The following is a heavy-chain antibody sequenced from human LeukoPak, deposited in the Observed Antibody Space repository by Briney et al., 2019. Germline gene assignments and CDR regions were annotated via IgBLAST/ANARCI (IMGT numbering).Heavy chain of an antibody. J-gene: IGHJ4*02. Sequence: VGSLRLSCAASGFTFNSNAMSWVRQAPGKGLEWVSSISGSGGSTYYADSVKGRFTISRDNSKNTLSLQMNSLRAEDTAVFYCAKEGRYHFDYWGQGTLVTVSS. D-gene: IGHD1-26*01. V-gene: IGHV3-23*01. CDR1: GFTFNSNA. CDR2: ISGSGGST. CDR3: AKEGRYHFDY.